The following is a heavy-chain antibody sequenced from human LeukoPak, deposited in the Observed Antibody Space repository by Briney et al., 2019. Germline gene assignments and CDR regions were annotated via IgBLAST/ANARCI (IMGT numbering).Heavy chain of an antibody. CDR1: GFSFKDYN. V-gene: IGHV3-30*18. Sequence: GRSLRLSCAASGFSFKDYNMQWLRQAPGKGLEWVAVITYDGGNEYYTASVKGRFTISRDNSKSTLYLQMNSLTAEDTAVYYCAKRLRNDSRTVPAFDYWGQGTLVTVSS. CDR3: AKRLRNDSRTVPAFDY. D-gene: IGHD3-22*01. CDR2: ITYDGGNE. J-gene: IGHJ4*02.